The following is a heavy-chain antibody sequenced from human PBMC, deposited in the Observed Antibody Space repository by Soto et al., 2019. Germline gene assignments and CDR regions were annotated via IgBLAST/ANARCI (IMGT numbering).Heavy chain of an antibody. J-gene: IGHJ5*02. CDR1: GGTFSSYA. CDR2: IIPIFGTA. V-gene: IGHV1-69*06. D-gene: IGHD6-13*01. CDR3: ARERMQQPRWFDP. Sequence: GASVKVSCKAPGGTFSSYAISWVRQAPGQGLEWMGGIIPIFGTANYAQKFQGRVTITADKSTSTAYMELSSLRSEDTAVYYCARERMQQPRWFDPWGQGTLVTVSS.